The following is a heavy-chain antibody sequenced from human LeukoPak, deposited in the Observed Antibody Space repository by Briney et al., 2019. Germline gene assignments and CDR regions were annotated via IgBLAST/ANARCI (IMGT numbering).Heavy chain of an antibody. CDR1: GFTFSDYY. Sequence: GGSLRLSCLASGFTFSDYYMNWIRYTPGKGLEWVSGIRGSGFSTDYADSVKGRFTISRDNSKNTLYLQMNSLRAEDTAVYYCARRAGDYSHPYDYWGQGTLVTVSS. CDR3: ARRAGDYSHPYDY. D-gene: IGHD3-22*01. J-gene: IGHJ4*02. CDR2: IRGSGFST. V-gene: IGHV3-23*01.